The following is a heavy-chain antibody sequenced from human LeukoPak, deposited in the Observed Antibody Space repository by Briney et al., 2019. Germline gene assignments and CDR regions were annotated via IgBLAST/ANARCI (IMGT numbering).Heavy chain of an antibody. V-gene: IGHV3-23*01. D-gene: IGHD2-21*01. Sequence: GGSLRLSCVGSGFTFRSHAMSWVRQAPEKGLEFVSGIYENGGTTYYADSVKGRFSISRDNSKNTLYLQMDSLRGEDTAVYYCAKDFRIGYSAHFDYWGQGVLVTVSS. J-gene: IGHJ4*02. CDR2: IYENGGTT. CDR3: AKDFRIGYSAHFDY. CDR1: GFTFRSHA.